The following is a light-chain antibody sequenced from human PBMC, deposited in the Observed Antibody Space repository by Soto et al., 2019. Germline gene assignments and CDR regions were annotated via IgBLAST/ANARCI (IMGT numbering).Light chain of an antibody. V-gene: IGKV3-11*01. CDR1: QSVSSY. Sequence: ESVLTHSPATLSLSPGERATLSCRASQSVSSYLACYQQKPGQAPRLLIYDASNRATGIQARFSGSGSGTDFKLTISSLEPEDFAIYYCQQRSNWPPVTFGGGKKVEI. J-gene: IGKJ4*01. CDR2: DAS. CDR3: QQRSNWPPVT.